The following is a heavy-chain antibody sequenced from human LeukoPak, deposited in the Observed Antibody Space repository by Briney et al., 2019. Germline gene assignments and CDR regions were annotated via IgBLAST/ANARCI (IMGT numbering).Heavy chain of an antibody. D-gene: IGHD3-16*01. CDR3: AKDAFLITYFDH. V-gene: IGHV3-30*18. CDR1: GFTFSSHG. J-gene: IGHJ4*02. Sequence: GGSLRLSCVASGFTFSSHGMHWVRQAPGKGLEWVAVISKDGSNKYYGDSVRDRFTISRDNSKNTLYLQMNSLRGEDTALYYCAKDAFLITYFDHWGQGILVTVSS. CDR2: ISKDGSNK.